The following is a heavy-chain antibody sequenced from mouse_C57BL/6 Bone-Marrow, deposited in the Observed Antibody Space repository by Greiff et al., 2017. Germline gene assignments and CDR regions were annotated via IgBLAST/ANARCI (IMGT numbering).Heavy chain of an antibody. CDR3: ARFLTTYCYFDY. D-gene: IGHD5-5*01. J-gene: IGHJ2*01. V-gene: IGHV1-82*01. CDR1: GYAFSSSW. CDR2: IYPGDGDT. Sequence: QVQLQQSGPELVKPGASVKISCKASGYAFSSSWMNWVKQRPGKGLEWIGRIYPGDGDTNYNGKFKGKATLTADKSSSTAYMQLSSLTSEDSAVYYSARFLTTYCYFDYWGQGTTLTVSS.